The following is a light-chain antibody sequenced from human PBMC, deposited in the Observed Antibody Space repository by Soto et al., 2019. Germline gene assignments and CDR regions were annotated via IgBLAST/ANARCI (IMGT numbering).Light chain of an antibody. Sequence: DIQMTQSPSSLSSSVGDRVTITCRASQGISNYLAWYQQKPGKVPKVPIYVASALKSGVPSRFSGSGSGRDFTLTISSLHPEDVATYYCQEYNSGLTFGGGTKVEIK. V-gene: IGKV1-27*01. CDR1: QGISNY. J-gene: IGKJ4*01. CDR3: QEYNSGLT. CDR2: VAS.